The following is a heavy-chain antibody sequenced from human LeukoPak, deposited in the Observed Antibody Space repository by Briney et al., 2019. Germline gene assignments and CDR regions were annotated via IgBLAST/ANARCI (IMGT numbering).Heavy chain of an antibody. J-gene: IGHJ1*01. V-gene: IGHV4-34*08. CDR1: GFTFSSYE. Sequence: GSLRLPCAASGFTFSSYEMNWVRQPPGKGLEWIGEINHSGSTNYNPSLKSRVTISVDTSKNQFSLKLSSVTAADTAVYYCYGDYIHGYFQHWGQGTLVTVSS. CDR2: INHSGST. CDR3: YGDYIHGYFQH. D-gene: IGHD4-17*01.